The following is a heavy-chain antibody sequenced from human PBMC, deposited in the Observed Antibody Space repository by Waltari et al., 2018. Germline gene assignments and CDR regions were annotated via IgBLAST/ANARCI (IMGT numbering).Heavy chain of an antibody. CDR2: IYYSGST. V-gene: IGHV4-39*07. CDR1: GGSISSSSYY. D-gene: IGHD4-17*01. J-gene: IGHJ4*02. Sequence: QVQLQESGPGLVKPSEILSLTCTVSGGSISSSSYYWGWIRQPPGKGLEWIGSIYYSGSTDYNPSLKSRVTISVDTSKNQFSLKLSSVTAADTAVYYCARVLYGDYVRGGYYFDYWGQGTLVTVSS. CDR3: ARVLYGDYVRGGYYFDY.